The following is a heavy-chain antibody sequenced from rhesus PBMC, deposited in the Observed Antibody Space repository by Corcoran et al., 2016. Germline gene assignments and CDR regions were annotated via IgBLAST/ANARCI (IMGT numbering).Heavy chain of an antibody. CDR2: TTPLFVKP. J-gene: IGHJ4*01. D-gene: IGHD4-23*01. Sequence: QGQLVQAGAEVKKPGASVKVSCKASGFTFGSYAISWGRQAPGQGFGWMGFTTPLFVKPNYEWRSQGGAPIPAATSTSPPYMELGSLGPGDTAVYSVAMGYSNYIDYWGQGVLSTFSS. CDR1: GFTFGSYA. CDR3: AMGYSNYIDY. V-gene: IGHV1-198*02.